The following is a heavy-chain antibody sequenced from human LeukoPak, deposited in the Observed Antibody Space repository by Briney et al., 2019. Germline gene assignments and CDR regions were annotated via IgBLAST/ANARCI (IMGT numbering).Heavy chain of an antibody. CDR3: ARPHLDRGDLFDY. Sequence: PGGSLRLSCAASGFTFSSYWLSWVRQPRGKGLEWVANIQQDGSEKNYVDSVKGRFTISRDNGKNSLYLQMNSLRAEDTAVYYCARPHLDRGDLFDYWGQGTLVTVSS. V-gene: IGHV3-7*01. J-gene: IGHJ4*02. CDR2: IQQDGSEK. D-gene: IGHD4-17*01. CDR1: GFTFSSYW.